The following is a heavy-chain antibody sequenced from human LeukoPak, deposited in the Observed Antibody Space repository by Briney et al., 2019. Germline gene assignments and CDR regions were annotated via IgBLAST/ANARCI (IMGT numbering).Heavy chain of an antibody. J-gene: IGHJ4*02. CDR2: ISYDGSNK. Sequence: GGSLRLSCAASGFTFSSYAMHWVRQAPGKGLEWVAVISYDGSNKYYADSVKGRFTISRDNSKNTLYLQMNSLRAEDTAVYYCARGSNWNYYGAFDYWGQGTLVTVSS. D-gene: IGHD1-7*01. CDR1: GFTFSSYA. V-gene: IGHV3-30-3*01. CDR3: ARGSNWNYYGAFDY.